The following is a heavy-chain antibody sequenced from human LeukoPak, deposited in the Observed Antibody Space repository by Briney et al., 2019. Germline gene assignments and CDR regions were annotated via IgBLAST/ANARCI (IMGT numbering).Heavy chain of an antibody. V-gene: IGHV3-74*03. Sequence: PGGSLRLSCAASGFTFSSYWMHWVRQAPGTGLVWVSRINSDGSSTTYADSVKGRFTISRDNAKNTLYLQMNSLRAEDTAVYYCASGYSSDYGGNTYWGQGTLVTVSS. CDR2: INSDGSST. J-gene: IGHJ4*02. CDR3: ASGYSSDYGGNTY. CDR1: GFTFSSYW. D-gene: IGHD4-23*01.